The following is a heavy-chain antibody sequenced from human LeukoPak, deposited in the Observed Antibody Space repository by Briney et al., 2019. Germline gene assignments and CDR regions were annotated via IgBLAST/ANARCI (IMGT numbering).Heavy chain of an antibody. V-gene: IGHV4-59*01. CDR2: IFYTVSA. D-gene: IGHD3-22*01. J-gene: IGHJ2*01. Sequence: SETLSLTCTASGGSISIYYWSWIRHPPGGGLGWIGYIFYTVSASYNPSLRSQVTIPVDTSKKQFSLKLSSVTAADTAVYYCARATNYNDSSGYYYGWSFAIWGRGTLVTVSS. CDR3: ARATNYNDSSGYYYGWSFAI. CDR1: GGSISIYY.